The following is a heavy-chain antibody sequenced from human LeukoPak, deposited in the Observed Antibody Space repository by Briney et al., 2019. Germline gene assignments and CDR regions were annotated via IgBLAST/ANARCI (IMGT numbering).Heavy chain of an antibody. J-gene: IGHJ4*02. D-gene: IGHD3-10*01. Sequence: HPGGSLRLSCAASGFTVSGNYMSWVRQPPGKGLEWLSVIHRGGNTYYADSVKGRFTISRDSSKNTVFLQMDSLRAEDTAVYYCARDPGYGLGVDYGDYWGQGTLVTVSS. V-gene: IGHV3-66*01. CDR3: ARDPGYGLGVDYGDY. CDR1: GFTVSGNY. CDR2: IHRGGNT.